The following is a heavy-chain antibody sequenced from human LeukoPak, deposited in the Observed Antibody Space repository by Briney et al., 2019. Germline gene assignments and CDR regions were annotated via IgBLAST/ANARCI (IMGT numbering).Heavy chain of an antibody. J-gene: IGHJ4*02. CDR1: GFTVSSNY. CDR2: ISGSGGST. Sequence: PGGSLRLSCAASGFTVSSNYMSWVRQAPGKGLEWVSAISGSGGSTYYADSVKGRFTISRDNSKNTLYLQMNSLRAEDTAVYYCAKFVNYYDSSGYTDFDYWGQGTLVTVSS. V-gene: IGHV3-23*01. D-gene: IGHD3-22*01. CDR3: AKFVNYYDSSGYTDFDY.